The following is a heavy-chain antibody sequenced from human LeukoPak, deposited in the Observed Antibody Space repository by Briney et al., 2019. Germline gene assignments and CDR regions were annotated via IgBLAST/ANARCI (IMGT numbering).Heavy chain of an antibody. Sequence: ASVKVSCKASGYTFTSYYMHWVRQAPGQGLEWMGIINPSGGSTSYAQKFQGRVTTTRDTSTSTVYMELSSLRSEDTAVYYCARDQMGGSGPYSHYFDYWGQGTLVTVSS. CDR2: INPSGGST. J-gene: IGHJ4*02. V-gene: IGHV1-46*01. D-gene: IGHD3-10*01. CDR1: GYTFTSYY. CDR3: ARDQMGGSGPYSHYFDY.